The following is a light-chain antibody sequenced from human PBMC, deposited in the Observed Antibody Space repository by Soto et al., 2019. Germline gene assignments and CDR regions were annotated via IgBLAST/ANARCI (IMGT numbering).Light chain of an antibody. CDR1: HSISSW. J-gene: IGKJ1*01. CDR3: QQYNSYSWT. CDR2: AAS. V-gene: IGKV1-5*01. Sequence: DIQMTQSPSTLSASVGDRVTITCRASHSISSWLAWYQQKPGKAPNLLIYAASTLESGVPSRFSGSGSGTEFTLTISGLQPDDFASYYCQQYNSYSWTFGQGTKVDIK.